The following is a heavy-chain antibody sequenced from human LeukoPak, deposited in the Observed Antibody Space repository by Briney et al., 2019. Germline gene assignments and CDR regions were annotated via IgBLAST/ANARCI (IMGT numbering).Heavy chain of an antibody. V-gene: IGHV1-2*02. D-gene: IGHD3-10*01. CDR3: ARYMVRGVINHALEI. Sequence: GASVKVSCKASGYTFTGHYIRWVRQAPGQGLEWMRWISPNSGDTNYAQKFQGRVTMTRDTSISTAYMEMSRLRSDDTAVYYCARYMVRGVINHALEITGQGTMVTVSS. J-gene: IGHJ3*02. CDR1: GYTFTGHY. CDR2: ISPNSGDT.